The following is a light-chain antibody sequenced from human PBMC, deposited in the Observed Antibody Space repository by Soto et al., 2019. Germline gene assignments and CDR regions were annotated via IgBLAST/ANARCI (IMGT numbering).Light chain of an antibody. Sequence: QSVLTQPPSASGTPGQIVAISCSGSSSNIGSNTVTWYQQLPGTAPKLLISSKNQRPSGVPDRFSASKSGTSASLAISGLRSEDEADYYCAAWDDILSKYVFGTGTKLTVL. V-gene: IGLV1-47*02. CDR1: SSNIGSNT. CDR2: SKN. CDR3: AAWDDILSKYV. J-gene: IGLJ1*01.